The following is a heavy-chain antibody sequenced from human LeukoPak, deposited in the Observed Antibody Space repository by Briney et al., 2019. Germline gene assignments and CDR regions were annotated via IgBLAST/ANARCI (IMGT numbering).Heavy chain of an antibody. V-gene: IGHV4-38-2*02. CDR1: GYFISSGFY. J-gene: IGHJ5*02. D-gene: IGHD2-15*01. CDR3: ARRGGPFDP. CDR2: ISHIGTT. Sequence: PSETLSLTCTVSGYFISSGFYWGWIRQSPVKGLEWIGSISHIGTTHYSPSLKTRLTISADTSKNHFSLKLTSVTAADTAVYYCARRGGPFDPWGQGTLVTVSS.